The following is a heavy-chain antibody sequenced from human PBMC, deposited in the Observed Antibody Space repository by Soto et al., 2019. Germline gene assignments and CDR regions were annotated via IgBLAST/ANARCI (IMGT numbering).Heavy chain of an antibody. CDR1: GYTFTSYD. CDR2: INPNSGGT. Sequence: ASVKVSCKSSGYTFTSYDINCVRQATGQGLEWMGWINPNSGGTNYAQKLQGWVTMTRDTSISTAYMELSRLRSDDTAVYYCARLGVVPAAHDAFDIWGQGTMVTVSS. CDR3: ARLGVVPAAHDAFDI. V-gene: IGHV1-2*04. J-gene: IGHJ3*02. D-gene: IGHD2-2*01.